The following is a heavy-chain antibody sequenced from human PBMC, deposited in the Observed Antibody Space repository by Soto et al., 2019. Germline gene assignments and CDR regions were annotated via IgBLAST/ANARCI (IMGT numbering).Heavy chain of an antibody. CDR2: ISYDGSNK. Sequence: QVQLVESGGGVVQPGRSLRLSCAASGFTFSSYGMHWVRQAPGKGLEWVAVISYDGSNKYYADSVKGRFTISRDNSKNTLYLQMNSLRAEDTAVYYCAKDLARGYSGSRYDAFDIW. J-gene: IGHJ3*02. CDR3: AKDLARGYSGSRYDAFDI. CDR1: GFTFSSYG. V-gene: IGHV3-30*18. D-gene: IGHD1-26*01.